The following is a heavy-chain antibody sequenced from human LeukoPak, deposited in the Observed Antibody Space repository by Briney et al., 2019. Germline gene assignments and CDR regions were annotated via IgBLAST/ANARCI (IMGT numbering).Heavy chain of an antibody. CDR1: GFTFSNYA. CDR3: VIWGDFDVLTGYYVPDY. CDR2: ITGSGTNR. D-gene: IGHD3-9*01. V-gene: IGHV3-23*01. Sequence: GGSLRLSCVASGFTFSNYAMSWVRQAPGKGLEWVSAITGSGTNRYYADSLKGRFTTSRDNSKNTVFLQMNSLGHEDTAIYYCVIWGDFDVLTGYYVPDYWGQGTLVTVAS. J-gene: IGHJ4*02.